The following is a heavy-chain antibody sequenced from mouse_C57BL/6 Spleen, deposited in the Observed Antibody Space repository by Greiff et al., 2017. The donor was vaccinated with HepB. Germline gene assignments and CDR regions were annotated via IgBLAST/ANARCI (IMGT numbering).Heavy chain of an antibody. J-gene: IGHJ3*01. D-gene: IGHD6-1*01. CDR2: ISSGSSTI. Sequence: EVKVEESGGGLVKPGGSLKLSCAASGFTFSDYGMHWVRQAPEKGLEWVAYISSGSSTIYYADTVKGRFTISRDNAKNTLFLQMTSLRSEDTAMYYCARLWTPFAYWGQGTLVTVSA. CDR1: GFTFSDYG. CDR3: ARLWTPFAY. V-gene: IGHV5-17*01.